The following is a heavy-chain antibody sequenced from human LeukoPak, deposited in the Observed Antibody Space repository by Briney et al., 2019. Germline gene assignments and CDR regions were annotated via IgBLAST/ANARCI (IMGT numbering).Heavy chain of an antibody. CDR2: IYSGGST. CDR3: ARERSSSWPDAFDI. V-gene: IGHV3-53*01. D-gene: IGHD6-13*01. Sequence: GGSLRLSCAASGFTVSSNYLSWVRQAPGKGLEWVSVIYSGGSTYYADSVKGRFTISRDNSKNTLYLQMNSLRAEDTAVYYCARERSSSWPDAFDIRLQGTMVTVSS. J-gene: IGHJ3*02. CDR1: GFTVSSNY.